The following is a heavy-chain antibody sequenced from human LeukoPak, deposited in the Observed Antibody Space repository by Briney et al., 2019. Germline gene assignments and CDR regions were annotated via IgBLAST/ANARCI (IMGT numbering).Heavy chain of an antibody. J-gene: IGHJ6*02. CDR3: ARVKSSSWSYYYYYGMDV. CDR1: GFTFSSYG. V-gene: IGHV3-33*01. D-gene: IGHD6-13*01. CDR2: IWYDGSNK. Sequence: GGSLRLSCAASGFTFSSYGMHWVRQAPGKGLEWVAVIWYDGSNKYYADSVKGRFTISRDNSKNTLYLQMNSLRAEDTAVYYCARVKSSSWSYYYYYGMDVWGQGTTVTVSS.